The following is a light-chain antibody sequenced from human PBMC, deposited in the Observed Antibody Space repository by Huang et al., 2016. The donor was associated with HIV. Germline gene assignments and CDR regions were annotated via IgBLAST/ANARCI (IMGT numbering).Light chain of an antibody. V-gene: IGKV3-15*01. J-gene: IGKJ1*01. CDR2: DAS. CDR1: QSVSSQ. Sequence: EIVMTQSPATLSVSSGERATLSCRASQSVSSQLAWYQQKPGQAPRLLIYDASTRATGIPARFGGSGSGTEFTLTISSLQTEDFAFYYCQQYNDWPDTFGQGTKVEIK. CDR3: QQYNDWPDT.